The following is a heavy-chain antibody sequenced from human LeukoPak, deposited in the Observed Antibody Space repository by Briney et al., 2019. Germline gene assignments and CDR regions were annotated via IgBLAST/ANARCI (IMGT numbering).Heavy chain of an antibody. CDR3: AKGPDGGSWPNFDY. D-gene: IGHD6-13*01. CDR1: GFTFSDFA. J-gene: IGHJ4*02. Sequence: PGGSLRLSCAASGFTFSDFAMIWVRQPPGKGLEWVSSIFQGGGEIHYADSVRGRFTISRDNSRSTLFLQMNSLRAEDTAVYYCAKGPDGGSWPNFDYWGQGTLVTVSS. CDR2: IFQGGGEI. V-gene: IGHV3-23*01.